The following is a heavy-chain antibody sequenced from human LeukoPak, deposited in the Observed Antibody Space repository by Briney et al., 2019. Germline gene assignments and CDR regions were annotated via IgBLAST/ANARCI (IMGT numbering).Heavy chain of an antibody. CDR1: GGSFSGYY. CDR2: INHSGST. V-gene: IGHV4-34*01. D-gene: IGHD3-10*01. CDR3: ASLGLGSHRRYFDY. J-gene: IGHJ4*02. Sequence: SETLSLTCAVYGGSFSGYYWSWIRQPPGKGLEWIGEINHSGSTNYNPSLKSRVTISVDTSKNQFSLKLSSVTAADTAVYYCASLGLGSHRRYFDYWGQGTLVTVSS.